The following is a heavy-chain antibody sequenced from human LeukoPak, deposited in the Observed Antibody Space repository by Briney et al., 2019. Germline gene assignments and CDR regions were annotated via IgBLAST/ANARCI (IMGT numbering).Heavy chain of an antibody. Sequence: GGSLRLSCAASGFTFDDYGMSWVRQAPGKGLEWVSGINWNGGSTGYADSVKGRFTISRDSAKNSLYLQMNSLRAEDTALYYCAREGDSGYHRDFDYWGQGTLVTVSS. J-gene: IGHJ4*02. CDR2: INWNGGST. D-gene: IGHD3-22*01. CDR3: AREGDSGYHRDFDY. CDR1: GFTFDDYG. V-gene: IGHV3-20*04.